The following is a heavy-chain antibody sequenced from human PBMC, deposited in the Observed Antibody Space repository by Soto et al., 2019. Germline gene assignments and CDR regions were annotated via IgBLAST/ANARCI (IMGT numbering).Heavy chain of an antibody. J-gene: IGHJ6*02. V-gene: IGHV3-21*04. CDR3: AKTRGAMIYAISVYGMDV. D-gene: IGHD2-8*01. Sequence: PGGSLRLSCAASGFTFSSYSMNWVRQAPGKGLEWVSSISSSSSYIYYADSVKGRFTISRDNSKSTLYLQINSLRAEDTAVYYCAKTRGAMIYAISVYGMDVWGQGTTVTVSS. CDR1: GFTFSSYS. CDR2: ISSSSSYI.